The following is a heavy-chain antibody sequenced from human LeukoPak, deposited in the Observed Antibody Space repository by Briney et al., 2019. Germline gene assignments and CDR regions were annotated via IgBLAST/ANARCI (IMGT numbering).Heavy chain of an antibody. CDR3: ARAGGTMVRGVIYFDY. CDR1: GGSMSSYY. Sequence: SETLSLTCTVSGGSMSSYYWSWIRQPPGKGLEWIGYIYYSGSTNYNPSLKSRVTISIDTSKDQFSLRLRSVTAADTAVYYCARAGGTMVRGVIYFDYWGQGTLVTVSS. V-gene: IGHV4-59*01. D-gene: IGHD3-10*01. CDR2: IYYSGST. J-gene: IGHJ4*02.